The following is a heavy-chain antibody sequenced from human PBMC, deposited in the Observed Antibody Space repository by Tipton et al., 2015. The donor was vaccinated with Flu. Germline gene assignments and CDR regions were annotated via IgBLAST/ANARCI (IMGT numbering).Heavy chain of an antibody. CDR3: ARDDGDIVVVAGARMVGYYSMDV. CDR1: GGTFSSYA. CDR2: IIPILGTA. J-gene: IGHJ6*02. D-gene: IGHD2-2*01. V-gene: IGHV1-69*01. Sequence: QLVQSGAEVKKPGSSVKVSCKASGGTFSSYAISWVRQAPGQGLEWMGGIIPILGTANYAQKFQGRVTITADESTSTAYMELSSLRSEDTAVYYCARDDGDIVVVAGARMVGYYSMDVWGQGTTVTVSS.